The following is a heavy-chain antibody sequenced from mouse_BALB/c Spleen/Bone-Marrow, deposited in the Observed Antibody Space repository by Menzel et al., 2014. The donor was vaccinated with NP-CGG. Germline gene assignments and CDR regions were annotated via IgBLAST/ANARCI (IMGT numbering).Heavy chain of an antibody. CDR2: INPDSSTI. CDR1: GFDFSRFW. J-gene: IGHJ2*02. CDR3: ASLGYYGLFAY. Sequence: EVKLLESGGGLVQPGGSLKLSCAASGFDFSRFWMSWVRQAPGKGLEWIGEINPDSSTINYTPSLKDKFIISRDNAKNTLYLQMTQVRSEDTALYYCASLGYYGLFAYGGQGPSPTVSS. D-gene: IGHD2-3*01. V-gene: IGHV4-1*02.